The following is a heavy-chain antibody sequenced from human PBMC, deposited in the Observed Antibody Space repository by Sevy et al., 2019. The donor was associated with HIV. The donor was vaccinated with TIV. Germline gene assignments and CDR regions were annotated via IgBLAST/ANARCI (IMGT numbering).Heavy chain of an antibody. V-gene: IGHV4-61*01. CDR3: ARDRRGYSYGYTSYYYYDMDV. Sequence: SETLSLTCTVSGGSVSSGSYYWSWIRQPPGKGLEWIGYIYYSGSTNYNPSLKRRVTITVDTSKNQYSLKLSFVTAADTAVYCYARDRRGYSYGYTSYYYYDMDVWAQGTTVTVSS. CDR1: GGSVSSGSYY. CDR2: IYYSGST. J-gene: IGHJ6*02. D-gene: IGHD5-18*01.